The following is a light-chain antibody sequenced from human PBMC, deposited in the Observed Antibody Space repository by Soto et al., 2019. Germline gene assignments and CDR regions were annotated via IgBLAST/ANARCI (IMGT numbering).Light chain of an antibody. J-gene: IGKJ1*01. V-gene: IGKV1-9*01. CDR3: QQSYITPPT. Sequence: IQLTQSPSSLSACVGDSVSITCRASQGVSRYLSWYQQKPGRAPILLISAASTLQSGVPARFSGSGSGTDFTLSITSLQPEDFATYSCQQSYITPPTFGQGTKVDIK. CDR1: QGVSRY. CDR2: AAS.